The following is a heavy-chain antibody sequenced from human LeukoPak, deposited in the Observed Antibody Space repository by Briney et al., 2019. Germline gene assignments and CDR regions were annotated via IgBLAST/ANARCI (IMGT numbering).Heavy chain of an antibody. J-gene: IGHJ4*02. D-gene: IGHD2-2*01. Sequence: SETLSLTCTVSGGSISSYYWSWIRQPPGKGLEGIGYIYYSGSTNYNPSLKSRVTISVDTSKNQFSLKLSSVTAADTAVYYCASHCSSTSCYGLFDYWGQGTLVTVSS. CDR2: IYYSGST. CDR3: ASHCSSTSCYGLFDY. CDR1: GGSISSYY. V-gene: IGHV4-59*01.